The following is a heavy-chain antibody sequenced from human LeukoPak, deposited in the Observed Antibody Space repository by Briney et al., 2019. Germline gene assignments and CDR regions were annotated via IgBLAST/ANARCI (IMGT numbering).Heavy chain of an antibody. Sequence: GGSLRLSCAASGFTFDDYAMHWVRQAPGKGLEWVAGISWNGGNIGYGDSVKGRFTISRDNAKNSVFLEMNSLKAEDMALYYCAKVSTYSNSAPMDHWGQGTLVSVSS. CDR2: ISWNGGNI. D-gene: IGHD6-13*01. J-gene: IGHJ4*02. CDR1: GFTFDDYA. CDR3: AKVSTYSNSAPMDH. V-gene: IGHV3-9*03.